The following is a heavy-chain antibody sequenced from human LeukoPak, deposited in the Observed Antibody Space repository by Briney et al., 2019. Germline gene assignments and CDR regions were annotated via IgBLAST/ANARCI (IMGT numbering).Heavy chain of an antibody. CDR3: ASRAVAGTTDP. D-gene: IGHD6-19*01. CDR1: GYTFTSYY. CDR2: INHSGGRT. J-gene: IGHJ5*02. Sequence: ASVKVSCKASGYTFTSYYMHWVRHSPGQGLEWMRIINHSGGRTSYAQKFQGRVTFTRDTSTSRVYMELSSLRAEDTAVYYCASRAVAGTTDPWGEGTLVTVSS. V-gene: IGHV1-46*01.